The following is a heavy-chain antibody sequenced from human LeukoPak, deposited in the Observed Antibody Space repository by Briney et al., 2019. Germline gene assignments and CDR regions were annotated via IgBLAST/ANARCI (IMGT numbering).Heavy chain of an antibody. CDR1: GFIFSSYW. J-gene: IGHJ4*02. Sequence: PGGSLRLSCAASGFIFSSYWMHWVRQAPGKGLVWVSRIKSDGGSTSYADSVKGRFTISRDNAKNTLYLQVNSLRAEDTAVYYCARAFYGDYKLDYWGQGTLVTVSS. V-gene: IGHV3-74*01. CDR2: IKSDGGST. D-gene: IGHD4-17*01. CDR3: ARAFYGDYKLDY.